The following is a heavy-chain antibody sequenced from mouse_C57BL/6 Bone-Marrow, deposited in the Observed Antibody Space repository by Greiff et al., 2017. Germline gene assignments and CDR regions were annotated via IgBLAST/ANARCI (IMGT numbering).Heavy chain of an antibody. V-gene: IGHV14-3*01. D-gene: IGHD1-1*01. CDR2: IEPANGNT. CDR1: GFNIKNTY. Sequence: VHVKQSVAELVRPGASVKLSCTASGFNIKNTYMHWVKQRPEQGLECIGRIEPANGNTKYAPKFQGKATITADTSSNTAYLQLSSLTSEDTAIDYCASSSSSYYFDYWGQGITLTVSS. CDR3: ASSSSSYYFDY. J-gene: IGHJ2*01.